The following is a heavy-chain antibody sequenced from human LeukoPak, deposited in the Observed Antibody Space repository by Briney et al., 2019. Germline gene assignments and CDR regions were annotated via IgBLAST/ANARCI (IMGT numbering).Heavy chain of an antibody. D-gene: IGHD6-13*01. CDR3: ARVRKYSSSWPPGSFDI. Sequence: GGSLRLSCAASGFTFSSYAMHWVRQAPGKGLEWVAVISYDGSNKYYADSVKGRFTISRDNSKNTLYLQMNSLRAEDTAVYYCARVRKYSSSWPPGSFDIWGQGTMVTVSS. J-gene: IGHJ3*02. CDR2: ISYDGSNK. V-gene: IGHV3-30*04. CDR1: GFTFSSYA.